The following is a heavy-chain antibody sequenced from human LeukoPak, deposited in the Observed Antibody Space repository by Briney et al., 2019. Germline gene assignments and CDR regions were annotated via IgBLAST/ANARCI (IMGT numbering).Heavy chain of an antibody. CDR3: ARALNPVWFGELQAWFDP. CDR2: IIPIFGTA. V-gene: IGHV1-69*05. J-gene: IGHJ5*02. Sequence: SVKVSCKASGGTFSSYAISWVRQAPGQGLEWMGGIIPIFGTANYAQKFQGRVTITTDESTSTAYMELSSLRSEDTAVYYCARALNPVWFGELQAWFDPWGQGTLVTVSS. D-gene: IGHD3-10*01. CDR1: GGTFSSYA.